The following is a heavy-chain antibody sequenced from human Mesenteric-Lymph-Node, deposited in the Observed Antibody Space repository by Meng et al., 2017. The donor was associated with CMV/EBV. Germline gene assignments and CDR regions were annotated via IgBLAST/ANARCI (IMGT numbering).Heavy chain of an antibody. CDR2: MNPNSGNT. Sequence: ASVKVSCNASGYTFTSYDINWVRQATGQGLEWMGWMNPNSGNTGYAQKFQGRVTMTRNTSISTAYMEQSSRRSEDTTVYYCAGAPLYGTGSYGPYSLWGQGTLVTVSS. D-gene: IGHD3-10*01. J-gene: IGHJ4*02. V-gene: IGHV1-8*01. CDR1: GYTFTSYD. CDR3: AGAPLYGTGSYGPYSL.